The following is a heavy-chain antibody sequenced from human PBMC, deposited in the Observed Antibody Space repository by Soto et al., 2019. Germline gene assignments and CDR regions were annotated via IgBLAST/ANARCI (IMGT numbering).Heavy chain of an antibody. J-gene: IGHJ5*02. CDR1: GGSISSSSYY. CDR2: IYYSGST. Sequence: QLQLQESGPGLVKPSETLSLTCTVSGGSISSSSYYWGWIRQPPGKGLEWIGSIYYSGSTYYNPSLKSRVTISVDTSNNQFSLKLSSVTAADTAVYYCATHFGCSGGSCITNWFDPWGQGTLVTVSS. V-gene: IGHV4-39*01. CDR3: ATHFGCSGGSCITNWFDP. D-gene: IGHD2-15*01.